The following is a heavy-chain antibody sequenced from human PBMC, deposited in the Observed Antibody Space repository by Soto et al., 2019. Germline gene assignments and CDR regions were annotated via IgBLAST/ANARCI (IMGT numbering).Heavy chain of an antibody. V-gene: IGHV1-18*04. J-gene: IGHJ4*02. CDR3: ARDRPTTVTKISPDY. CDR2: ISPYSGNT. Sequence: QVQLVQSGAEVKKPGASVKVSCKASGYTFNTFGISWVRQAPGQGLEWMGWISPYSGNTNYAQRLQGRISMTTDTSTPTDDMELRGLTSDDTALYFCARDRPTTVTKISPDYWGQGTLVTVSS. D-gene: IGHD4-17*01. CDR1: GYTFNTFG.